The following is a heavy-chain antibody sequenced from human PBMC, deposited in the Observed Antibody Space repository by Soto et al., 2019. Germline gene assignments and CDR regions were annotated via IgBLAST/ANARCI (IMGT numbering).Heavy chain of an antibody. V-gene: IGHV6-1*01. Sequence: SQTLSLTCAISGDSVSSNSAAWNWIRQSPSRGLEWLGRTYYRSKWYNDYAVSVKSRITINPDTSKNQFSLQLNSVTPEDTAVYYCARGLYLGNDILTGYFRFDPWGQGALLTVSS. CDR2: TYYRSKWYN. D-gene: IGHD3-9*01. CDR3: ARGLYLGNDILTGYFRFDP. CDR1: GDSVSSNSAA. J-gene: IGHJ5*02.